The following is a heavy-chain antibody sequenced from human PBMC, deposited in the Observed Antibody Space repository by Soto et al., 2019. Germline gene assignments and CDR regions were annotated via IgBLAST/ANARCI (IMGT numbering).Heavy chain of an antibody. CDR3: ASTALTTGDGLDV. CDR2: IHPDGIT. Sequence: PGGSLRLSCAASWFSVSGSYITWVRQAPGKGLEWVSTIHPDGITYYADSVKGRFTISRDISRNILFLQMNSLGAEDTALYYCASTALTTGDGLDVWGQGTTVTVSS. J-gene: IGHJ6*02. D-gene: IGHD1-1*01. V-gene: IGHV3-53*01. CDR1: WFSVSGSY.